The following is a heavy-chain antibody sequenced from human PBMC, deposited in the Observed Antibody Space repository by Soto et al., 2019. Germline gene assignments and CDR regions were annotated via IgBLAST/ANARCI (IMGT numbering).Heavy chain of an antibody. D-gene: IGHD6-19*01. V-gene: IGHV1-2*02. J-gene: IGHJ6*02. Sequence: QVQLVQSGAEVRKPGASVKVSCKASGYPYTNSYMHWVRQAPGQGLEWMGWIPPNTGGTNYAQKFQGRVTMTRETSVSTVYMELNRLTSDDTAIYFCASDFRTRGWFRQAGNFAMDVWGQGTTVTVS. CDR2: IPPNTGGT. CDR1: GYPYTNSY. CDR3: ASDFRTRGWFRQAGNFAMDV.